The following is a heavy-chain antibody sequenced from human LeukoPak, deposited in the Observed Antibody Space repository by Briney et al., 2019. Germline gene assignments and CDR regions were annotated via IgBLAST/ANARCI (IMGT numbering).Heavy chain of an antibody. CDR3: AKTGSWGSSNYYFDY. J-gene: IGHJ4*02. CDR1: GFTFDDYG. V-gene: IGHV3-20*04. Sequence: GGSLRLSCAASGFTFDDYGMSWVRQAPGQGLEWVSGNADSVKGRFTISRDNSKNTLYLQMNSLRAEDTALYYCAKTGSWGSSNYYFDYWGQGTLVTVSS. D-gene: IGHD2-15*01.